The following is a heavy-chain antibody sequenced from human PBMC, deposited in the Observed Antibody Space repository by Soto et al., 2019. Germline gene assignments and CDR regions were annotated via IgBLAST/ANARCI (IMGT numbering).Heavy chain of an antibody. CDR3: ARGDYYGSLDY. J-gene: IGHJ4*02. CDR1: GFTFSSYA. Sequence: GGSLRLSCAASGFTFSSYAMSWVRQAPGRGLEWVSAISASGGSTYYADSVRGRFTISRDNSKNTLYLQMNSLRAEDTALYYCARGDYYGSLDYWGQGALVTVSS. CDR2: ISASGGST. V-gene: IGHV3-23*01. D-gene: IGHD3-22*01.